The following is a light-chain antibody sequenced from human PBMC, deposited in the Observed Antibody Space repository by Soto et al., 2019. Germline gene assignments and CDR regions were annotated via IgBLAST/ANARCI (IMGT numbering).Light chain of an antibody. CDR1: QGINIY. CDR3: QKYDRAPRA. V-gene: IGKV1-27*01. CDR2: AAS. J-gene: IGKJ4*01. Sequence: DVQMTQSPSSLSASVGDRVTITCRAGQGINIYLALYQHKPGKVPKLLIDAASTLQTGVPSRFRGSGSGTDFPLTLRSLQPEDVATYYWQKYDRAPRAFGGGTKVESK.